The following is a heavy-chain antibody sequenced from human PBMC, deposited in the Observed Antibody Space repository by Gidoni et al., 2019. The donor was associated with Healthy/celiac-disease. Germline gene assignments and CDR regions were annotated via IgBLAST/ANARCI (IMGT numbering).Heavy chain of an antibody. CDR1: GYSFTTSW. CDR3: ASPSYCTNGVCYTHAFDI. CDR2: IYPGDSDT. V-gene: IGHV5-51*01. D-gene: IGHD2-8*01. J-gene: IGHJ3*02. Sequence: EVQLVQSGAEVQKPGESLTISCKGSGYSFTTSWIGWVRQMPGKGLEWMGIIYPGDSDTRYSPSFQGQVTISADKSISTAYLQWSSLKASDTAMYYCASPSYCTNGVCYTHAFDIWGQGTMVTVSS.